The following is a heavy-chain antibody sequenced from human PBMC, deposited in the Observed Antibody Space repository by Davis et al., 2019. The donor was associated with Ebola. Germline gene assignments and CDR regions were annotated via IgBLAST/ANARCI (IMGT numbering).Heavy chain of an antibody. Sequence: SLKISCAASGFTFDDYAMHWVRQAPGKGLEWVSGISWNSGSIGYADSVKGRFTISRDNAKNSLYLQMNSLRAEDTALYYCAKGDGSGSYYSLLGVWGQGTTVTVSS. D-gene: IGHD3-10*01. CDR1: GFTFDDYA. V-gene: IGHV3-9*01. CDR3: AKGDGSGSYYSLLGV. CDR2: ISWNSGSI. J-gene: IGHJ6*02.